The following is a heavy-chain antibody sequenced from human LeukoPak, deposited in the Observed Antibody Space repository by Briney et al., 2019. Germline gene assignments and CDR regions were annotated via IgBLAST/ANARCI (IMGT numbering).Heavy chain of an antibody. D-gene: IGHD3-10*01. J-gene: IGHJ5*02. CDR3: ARNIIWFGELNWFDP. CDR2: IYYSGST. Sequence: SETLSLTCTVSGGSISSYYWSWIRQPPGKGLEWIGYIYYSGSTNYNPSLKSRVTISVDTSKNQFSLKLSSVTAADTAVYYCARNIIWFGELNWFDPWGQGTLVTVSS. V-gene: IGHV4-59*08. CDR1: GGSISSYY.